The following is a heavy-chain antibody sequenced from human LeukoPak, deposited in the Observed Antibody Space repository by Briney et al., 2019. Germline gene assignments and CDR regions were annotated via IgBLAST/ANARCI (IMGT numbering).Heavy chain of an antibody. CDR2: IYYSGST. CDR3: ARGGIQLWSNWFDP. J-gene: IGHJ5*02. D-gene: IGHD5-18*01. V-gene: IGHV4-30-4*01. Sequence: SQTLSLTCTVSGGSISSGDYYWSWIRQPPGKGLEWIGYIYYSGSTYYNPSLKSRVTISVDTSKNQLSLKLSSVTAADTAVYYCARGGIQLWSNWFDPWGQGTLVTVSS. CDR1: GGSISSGDYY.